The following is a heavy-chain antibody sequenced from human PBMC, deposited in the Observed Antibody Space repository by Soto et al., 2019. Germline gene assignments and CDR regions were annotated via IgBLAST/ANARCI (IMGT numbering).Heavy chain of an antibody. V-gene: IGHV3-33*01. D-gene: IGHD6-13*01. J-gene: IGHJ5*02. Sequence: QVQLVESGGGVVQPGGSLRLSCAASGFTFSSYGMHWVRQAPGKGLEWVAVIWDDGSNKYYADSVKGRFTNSRDNSKNTLYLQMNSRRAEDTAVYYCARDRAGWQQLVQNWFDPWGQGTLVTVSS. CDR2: IWDDGSNK. CDR1: GFTFSSYG. CDR3: ARDRAGWQQLVQNWFDP.